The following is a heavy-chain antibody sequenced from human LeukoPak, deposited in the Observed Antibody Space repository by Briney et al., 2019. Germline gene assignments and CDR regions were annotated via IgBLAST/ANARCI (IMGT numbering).Heavy chain of an antibody. V-gene: IGHV3-23*01. CDR3: VRGMATIFYFDY. CDR2: ISDSGGST. CDR1: GFTFNSYA. J-gene: IGHJ4*02. Sequence: GGSLRLSCAASGFTFNSYALSWVRQAPGKGLEWVSGISDSGGSTYYADSVKGRFTISRDNSKNTLYLQMSSLRAEDTAVYYCVRGMATIFYFDYWGQGTLVTVSS. D-gene: IGHD5-24*01.